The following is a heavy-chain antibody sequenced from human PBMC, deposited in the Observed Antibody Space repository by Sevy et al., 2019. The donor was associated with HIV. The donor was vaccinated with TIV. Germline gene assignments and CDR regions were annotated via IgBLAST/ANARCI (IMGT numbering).Heavy chain of an antibody. D-gene: IGHD1-1*01. CDR3: ARNNAGGNPWVH. CDR2: INLDGSEK. V-gene: IGHV3-7*01. Sequence: GGSLRLSCAASGFTFSSYWMSWVRQSPERGLEWVANINLDGSEKFYGDSVKGRFTVSRDNTKNLLYLQMNSLRVEDTAVYYCARNNAGGNPWVHWGQETLVTVSS. CDR1: GFTFSSYW. J-gene: IGHJ4*02.